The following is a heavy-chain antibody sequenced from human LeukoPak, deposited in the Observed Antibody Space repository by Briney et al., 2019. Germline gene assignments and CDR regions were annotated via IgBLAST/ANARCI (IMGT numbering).Heavy chain of an antibody. V-gene: IGHV3-11*01. CDR3: TSTGSSWSDAFDI. CDR1: GFTFSDYY. J-gene: IGHJ3*02. Sequence: GGSLRLSCAASGFTFSDYYMSWIRQAPGKGLEWVSYISSSGSTIYYADSVKGRFTISRDNAKNSLYLQMNSLRAEDTAVYYCTSTGSSWSDAFDIWGQGTMVTVSS. CDR2: ISSSGSTI. D-gene: IGHD6-13*01.